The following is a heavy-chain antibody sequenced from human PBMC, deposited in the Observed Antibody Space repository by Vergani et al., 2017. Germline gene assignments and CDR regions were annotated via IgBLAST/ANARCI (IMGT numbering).Heavy chain of an antibody. J-gene: IGHJ5*02. V-gene: IGHV4-61*02. CDR1: GGSISSGSYY. Sequence: QVQLQESGPGLVKPSQTLSLTCSVSGGSISSGSYYWSWIRQPAGKGLEWIGRIYISGSTKYNPSLKRRVTISVDTSKNQFSLKLSSVTAADTAVYYCARVGFGEESWFDPWGQGTLVTVSS. CDR2: IYISGST. D-gene: IGHD3-10*01. CDR3: ARVGFGEESWFDP.